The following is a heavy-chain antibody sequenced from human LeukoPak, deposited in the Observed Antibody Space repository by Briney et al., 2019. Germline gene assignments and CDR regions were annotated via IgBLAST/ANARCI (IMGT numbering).Heavy chain of an antibody. Sequence: ASVKVSCKASGYTFTGYYMHWVRQAPGQGLEWMRWINPNSGGTNYAQKFQGRVTMTRDTSISTAYMELSRLRSDDTAVYYCARSDSSSWLRPFDYWGQGTLVTVSS. D-gene: IGHD6-13*01. CDR3: ARSDSSSWLRPFDY. J-gene: IGHJ4*02. CDR2: INPNSGGT. V-gene: IGHV1-2*02. CDR1: GYTFTGYY.